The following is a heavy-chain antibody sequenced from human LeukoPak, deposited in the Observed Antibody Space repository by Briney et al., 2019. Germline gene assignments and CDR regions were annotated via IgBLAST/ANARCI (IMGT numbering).Heavy chain of an antibody. J-gene: IGHJ5*02. V-gene: IGHV1-18*01. D-gene: IGHD2-21*01. Sequence: GASVKVSCKASGYTFTTYGISWVRQAPGQGLEWMGWISVYNGDTNYAQKFQGRVTMTTDTSTSTVYMGVRSLTSDDTAMYYCARDRIPVRPGWFDHWGQGTLVSVSS. CDR1: GYTFTTYG. CDR3: ARDRIPVRPGWFDH. CDR2: ISVYNGDT.